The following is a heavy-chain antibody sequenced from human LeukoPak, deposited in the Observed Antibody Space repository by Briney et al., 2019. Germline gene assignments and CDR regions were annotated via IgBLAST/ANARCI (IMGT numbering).Heavy chain of an antibody. CDR3: ARGVGTYGLFTYYYYYMDV. J-gene: IGHJ6*03. Sequence: SETLSLTCTVSGGSISSYYWSWIRQPPGKGLEWIGYIYYSGSTNYNPSLKSRVTISVDTSKNQFSLKLSSVTAADTAVYYCARGVGTYGLFTYYYYYMDVWGKGTTVTVSS. D-gene: IGHD1-14*01. CDR2: IYYSGST. CDR1: GGSISSYY. V-gene: IGHV4-59*01.